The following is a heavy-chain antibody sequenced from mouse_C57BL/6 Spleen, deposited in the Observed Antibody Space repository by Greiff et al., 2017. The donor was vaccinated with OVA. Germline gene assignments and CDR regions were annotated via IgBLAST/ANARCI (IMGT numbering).Heavy chain of an antibody. V-gene: IGHV1-82*01. CDR1: GYAFSSSW. D-gene: IGHD2-3*01. CDR3: ARSDGYYVKFDY. Sequence: QVQLQQSGPELVKPGASVKISCKASGYAFSSSWMNWVKQRPGKGLEWIGRIYPGDGDTNYNGKFKGKATLTADKSSSTAYMQLSSLTSEDSAVYFCARSDGYYVKFDYWGQGTTLTVSS. CDR2: IYPGDGDT. J-gene: IGHJ2*01.